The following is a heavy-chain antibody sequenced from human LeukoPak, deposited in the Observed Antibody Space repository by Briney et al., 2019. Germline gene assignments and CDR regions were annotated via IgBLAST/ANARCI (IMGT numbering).Heavy chain of an antibody. CDR3: ARGGPLRYSYGWGIDY. J-gene: IGHJ4*02. CDR2: MYTSGST. Sequence: TASETLSLTCTVSGGSISSGSYYWPWVRQPGGKGLEWIGRMYTSGSTNYNPSLKSQSTISEDTSKNEFSLKLSSVTAADTAVYYCARGGPLRYSYGWGIDYWGQGTLVTVSS. CDR1: GGSISSGSYY. D-gene: IGHD5-18*01. V-gene: IGHV4-61*02.